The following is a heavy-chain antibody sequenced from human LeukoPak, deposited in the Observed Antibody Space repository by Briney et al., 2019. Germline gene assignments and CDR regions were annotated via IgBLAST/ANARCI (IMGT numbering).Heavy chain of an antibody. D-gene: IGHD5-12*01. V-gene: IGHV3-23*01. CDR1: GFTFSSYA. CDR2: ISGSGGST. J-gene: IGHJ4*02. CDR3: AKDREPNSGYDSAFDY. Sequence: PGGSLRLSCAASGFTFSSYAMSWVRQAPGKGLEWVSAISGSGGSTYYADSVKGRFTISRDNSKNTLYLQMNSLRAEDTAVYCCAKDREPNSGYDSAFDYWGQGTLVTVSS.